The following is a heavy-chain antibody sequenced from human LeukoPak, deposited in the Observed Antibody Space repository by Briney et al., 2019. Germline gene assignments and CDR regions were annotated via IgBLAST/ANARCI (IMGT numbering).Heavy chain of an antibody. D-gene: IGHD3-10*01. CDR2: INPNSGGT. CDR3: ARVGHYYGSGSYYASYYYYMDV. V-gene: IGHV1-2*02. CDR1: GYTFTGYY. Sequence: ASVKVSCKASGYTFTGYYMHWVRQAPGQGLEWMGWINPNSGGTNYAQKFQGRVTMTRDTSISTAYMELSRLRSDDTAVYYCARVGHYYGSGSYYASYYYYMDVWGKGTTVTVSS. J-gene: IGHJ6*03.